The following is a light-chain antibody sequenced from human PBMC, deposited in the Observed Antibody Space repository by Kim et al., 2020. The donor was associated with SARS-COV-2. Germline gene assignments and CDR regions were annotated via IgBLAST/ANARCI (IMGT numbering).Light chain of an antibody. CDR3: QQFHILPWT. J-gene: IGKJ1*01. Sequence: ELVLTQSPATLSLSPGERATLSCRASQSFSSNYLAWYQQRPGQAPRLLIYGASNRATGIPDRFSGSGSGTDFSLTTSRLEPEDFAVYFCQQFHILPWTFGRGTKVDIK. CDR2: GAS. CDR1: QSFSSNY. V-gene: IGKV3-20*01.